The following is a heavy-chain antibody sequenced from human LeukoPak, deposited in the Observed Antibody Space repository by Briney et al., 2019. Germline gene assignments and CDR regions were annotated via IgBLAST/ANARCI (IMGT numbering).Heavy chain of an antibody. CDR2: IYYSGST. CDR3: ARAFLGVVIILGFDP. V-gene: IGHV4-39*01. D-gene: IGHD3-3*01. J-gene: IGHJ5*02. Sequence: SETLSLTCTVSGGSISSSSYYWGWIRQPPGKGLEWTGSIYYSGSTYYNPSLKSRVTISVDTSKNQFSQKLSSVTAADTAVYYCARAFLGVVIILGFDPWGQGTLVTVSS. CDR1: GGSISSSSYY.